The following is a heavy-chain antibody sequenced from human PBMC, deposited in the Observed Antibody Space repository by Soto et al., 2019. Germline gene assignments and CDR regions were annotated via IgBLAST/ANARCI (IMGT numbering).Heavy chain of an antibody. CDR2: IWHDGGNK. J-gene: IGHJ4*02. CDR3: ARIRANDYEIDY. V-gene: IGHV3-33*01. CDR1: GFTFSSYG. D-gene: IGHD4-17*01. Sequence: QVQLVESGGGVVQPGRSLRLSCAASGFTFSSYGMHWVRQAPGKGLEWVAFIWHDGGNKFYAESVKGRFTISRDNSKNSVFLQMNSLRAVDTAIYYCARIRANDYEIDYWGQGTLVTVSS.